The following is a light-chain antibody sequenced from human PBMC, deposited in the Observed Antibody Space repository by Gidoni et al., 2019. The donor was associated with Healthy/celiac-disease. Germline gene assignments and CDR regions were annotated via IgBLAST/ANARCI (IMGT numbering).Light chain of an antibody. CDR1: QSVSHY. CDR2: DTS. J-gene: IGKJ1*01. V-gene: IGKV3-11*01. Sequence: EVVLTQSPPTLSLSPGERATLSCRASQSVSHYLAWYHQKGGQAPRLLIYDTSLRATGSPTRFIGSGSGTDFTLTISSLEPEDFGIYYCQQRASGPPTFGQGTRVEIK. CDR3: QQRASGPPT.